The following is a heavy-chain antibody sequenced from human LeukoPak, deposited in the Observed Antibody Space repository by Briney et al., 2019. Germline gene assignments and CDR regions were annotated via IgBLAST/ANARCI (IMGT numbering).Heavy chain of an antibody. J-gene: IGHJ4*02. CDR1: GFTFSSYG. D-gene: IGHD4-17*01. Sequence: PGGSLRLSCAASGFTFSSYGMHWVRQAPGKGLEWVAFIRYDGSNKYYADSVKGRFTISRDNAKNSLYLQMNSLRAEDTAVYYCARDLDYGDLYWGQGTLVTVSS. V-gene: IGHV3-30*02. CDR3: ARDLDYGDLY. CDR2: IRYDGSNK.